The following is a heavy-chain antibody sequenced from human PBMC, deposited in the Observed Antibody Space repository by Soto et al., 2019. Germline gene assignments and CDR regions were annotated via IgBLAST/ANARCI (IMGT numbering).Heavy chain of an antibody. Sequence: GGSLRLSCAASGFTFSSYAMSWVRQAPGKGLEWVSAIGGSGGSTYYADSVKGRFTISRDNSKNTLYLQMNSLRAEDTAVYYCAKGRIAARWLSVVWFDPWGQGTLVTVSS. CDR3: AKGRIAARWLSVVWFDP. D-gene: IGHD6-6*01. CDR1: GFTFSSYA. J-gene: IGHJ5*02. CDR2: IGGSGGST. V-gene: IGHV3-23*01.